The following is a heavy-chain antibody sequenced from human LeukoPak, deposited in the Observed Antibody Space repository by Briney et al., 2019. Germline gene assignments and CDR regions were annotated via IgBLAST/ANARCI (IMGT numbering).Heavy chain of an antibody. Sequence: GGSLRLSCAASGFTFSSHWMSWVRQAPGMGLEWVANIKQDGSEKNYVDSVEGRFTISRDNAQNSLYLQMISLRAEDTAVYYCARGDDYYESSGYEDYWGQGTLVTVSS. CDR3: ARGDDYYESSGYEDY. J-gene: IGHJ4*02. D-gene: IGHD3-22*01. CDR1: GFTFSSHW. CDR2: IKQDGSEK. V-gene: IGHV3-7*01.